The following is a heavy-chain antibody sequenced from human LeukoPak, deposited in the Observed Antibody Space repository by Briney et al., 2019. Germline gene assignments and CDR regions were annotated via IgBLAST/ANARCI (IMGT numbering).Heavy chain of an antibody. CDR1: GYTFTSYY. CDR3: ARTDSGEDWFDP. CDR2: INPSGGST. Sequence: GASVKVSCKASGYTFTSYYMHWARQAPGQGLEWMGIINPSGGSTSYAQKFQGRVTMTRDTSTSTVYMELSSLRSEDTAVYYCARTDSGEDWFDPWGQGTLVTVSS. J-gene: IGHJ5*02. D-gene: IGHD1-26*01. V-gene: IGHV1-46*01.